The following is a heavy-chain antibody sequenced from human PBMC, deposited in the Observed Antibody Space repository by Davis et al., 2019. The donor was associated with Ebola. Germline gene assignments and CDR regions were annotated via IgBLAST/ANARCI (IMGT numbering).Heavy chain of an antibody. D-gene: IGHD1-26*01. V-gene: IGHV3-64*01. CDR3: AKAMPGGLLGPWDY. CDR2: ISSNGGST. J-gene: IGHJ4*02. CDR1: GFTFSSYA. Sequence: PGGSLRLSCAASGFTFSSYAMHWVRQAPGKGLEYVSAISSNGGSTYYANSVKGRFTISRDNAKNSLYLQMNSLRAEDTALYYCAKAMPGGLLGPWDYWGQGTLVTVSS.